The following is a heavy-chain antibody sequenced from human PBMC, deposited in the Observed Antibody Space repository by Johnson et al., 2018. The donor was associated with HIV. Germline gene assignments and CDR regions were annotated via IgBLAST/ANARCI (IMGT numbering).Heavy chain of an antibody. D-gene: IGHD3-22*01. V-gene: IGHV3-33*05. Sequence: HVQLVESGGGVVQPGRSLRLSCTASGFTFSSYGMHWVRQAPGKGLEWVAVISYDGKNKDYADPVKGRFIISRDNAKNSLYLQMNSLRDEDTAFYYCARGRLISMIVSAGAFDIWGQGTMVTVSS. CDR3: ARGRLISMIVSAGAFDI. J-gene: IGHJ3*02. CDR2: ISYDGKNK. CDR1: GFTFSSYG.